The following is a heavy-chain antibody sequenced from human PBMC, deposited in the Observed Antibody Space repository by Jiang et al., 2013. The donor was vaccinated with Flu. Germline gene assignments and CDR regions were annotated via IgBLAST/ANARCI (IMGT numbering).Heavy chain of an antibody. V-gene: IGHV5-10-1*01. D-gene: IGHD6-13*01. J-gene: IGHJ3*02. CDR3: AVPSVGYSSSWYTLHLNAFDI. CDR2: IDPSDSYT. CDR1: GYSFTSYW. Sequence: GAEVKKPGESLRISCKGSGYSFTSYWISWVRQMPGKGLEWMGRIDPSDSYTNYSPSFQGHVTISADKSISTAYLQWSSLKASDTAMYYCAVPSVGYSSSWYTLHLNAFDIWGQGTMVTVSS.